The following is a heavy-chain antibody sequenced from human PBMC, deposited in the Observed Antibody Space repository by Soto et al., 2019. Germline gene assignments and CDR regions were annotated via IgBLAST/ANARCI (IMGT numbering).Heavy chain of an antibody. CDR2: IYYSGST. Sequence: LSLTCTVSGGSISSSSYYWGWIRQPPGKGLEWIGSIYYSGSTYYNPSLKSRVTISVDTSKNQFSLKLSSVTAADTAVYYCAGYSPYYDSSGYDYWGQGTLVTVSS. V-gene: IGHV4-39*01. J-gene: IGHJ4*02. CDR1: GGSISSSSYY. D-gene: IGHD3-22*01. CDR3: AGYSPYYDSSGYDY.